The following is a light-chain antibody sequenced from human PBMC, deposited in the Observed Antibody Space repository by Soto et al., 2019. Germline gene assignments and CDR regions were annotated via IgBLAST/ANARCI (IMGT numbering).Light chain of an antibody. CDR2: GAS. J-gene: IGKJ2*01. CDR1: QSVGSGY. V-gene: IGKV3-20*01. CDR3: QQYRSSPPMYT. Sequence: EIVLPESPAPLSLSPGERSTLSCMASQSVGSGYLAWYQQKPGQAPRLLIYGASNRATGIPDRFSGSGSGTDFTLTISRLEPEDFAVYYCQQYRSSPPMYTFGQGTKVDIK.